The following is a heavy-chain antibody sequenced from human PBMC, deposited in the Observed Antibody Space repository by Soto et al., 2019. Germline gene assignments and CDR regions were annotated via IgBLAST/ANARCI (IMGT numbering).Heavy chain of an antibody. CDR3: ALDRLVPSGYGMDV. Sequence: QMQLVESGGGVVQPGRSLRLSCAASGFTFRSYGIHWVRQAPGKGLGWVALIWFDGSKKYYVDSVKGRFAVSRDNSKNTLYLQMNRRRVEDTAVYYCALDRLVPSGYGMDVWGQGTTVTVSS. V-gene: IGHV3-33*01. J-gene: IGHJ6*02. CDR2: IWFDGSKK. CDR1: GFTFRSYG. D-gene: IGHD2-2*01.